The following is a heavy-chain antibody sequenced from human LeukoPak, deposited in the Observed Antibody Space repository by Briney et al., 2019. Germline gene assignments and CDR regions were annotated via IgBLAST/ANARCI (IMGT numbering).Heavy chain of an antibody. Sequence: SETLSLTCTVSGGSITSSNYFWGWIRQSPGKGLEWIGSIYYSGSTYHNPSLKSRVTISVETSKIQFSLRLSSVTAADSAVYYCARDSCSSTSCRRKFDNWGQGTLVTVSS. CDR1: GGSITSSNYF. V-gene: IGHV4-39*07. D-gene: IGHD2-2*01. CDR3: ARDSCSSTSCRRKFDN. J-gene: IGHJ4*02. CDR2: IYYSGST.